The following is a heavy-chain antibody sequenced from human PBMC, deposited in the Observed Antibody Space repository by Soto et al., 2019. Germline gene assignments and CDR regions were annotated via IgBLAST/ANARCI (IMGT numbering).Heavy chain of an antibody. Sequence: ASVKVSCKASGYTFTGYYMHWVRQAPGQGLECMGWINPNSGGTNYAQKFQGWVTMTRDTSISTAYMELSRLRSDDTAVYYCARDLTAYYGSGGEYCYGMDVWGQGTTVTVSS. J-gene: IGHJ6*01. V-gene: IGHV1-2*04. CDR1: GYTFTGYY. D-gene: IGHD3-10*01. CDR3: ARDLTAYYGSGGEYCYGMDV. CDR2: INPNSGGT.